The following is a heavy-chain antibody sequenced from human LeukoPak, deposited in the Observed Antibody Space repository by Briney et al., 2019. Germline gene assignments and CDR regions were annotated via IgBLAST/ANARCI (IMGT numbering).Heavy chain of an antibody. CDR3: ARDSGSIFDY. J-gene: IGHJ4*02. V-gene: IGHV4-39*02. Sequence: SETLSLTCTVSGGSISSSSYYWGWIRQPPGKGLEWTGSIYYSGSTYYNPSLKSRVTISVDTSKNQFSLKLSSVTAADTAVYYCARDSGSIFDYWGQGTLVTVSS. CDR2: IYYSGST. CDR1: GGSISSSSYY. D-gene: IGHD3-22*01.